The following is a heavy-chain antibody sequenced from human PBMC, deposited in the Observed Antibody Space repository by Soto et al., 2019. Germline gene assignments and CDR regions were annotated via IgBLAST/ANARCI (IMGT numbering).Heavy chain of an antibody. CDR2: IYPGDSDT. CDR1: GYSFTSYW. D-gene: IGHD3-3*01. J-gene: IGHJ6*02. Sequence: PGESLKISCKGSGYSFTSYWIGWVRQMPGKGLEWMGIIYPGDSDTRYSPSFQGQVTISADTSTKTAYLQWSSLKASDTAMYYCAREYYDFWSGYHRDYYYGMDVWGQGTTVTVSS. V-gene: IGHV5-51*01. CDR3: AREYYDFWSGYHRDYYYGMDV.